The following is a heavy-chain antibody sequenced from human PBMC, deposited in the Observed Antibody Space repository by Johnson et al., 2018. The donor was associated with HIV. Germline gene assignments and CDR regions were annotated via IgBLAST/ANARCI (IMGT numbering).Heavy chain of an antibody. J-gene: IGHJ3*02. Sequence: QVQLVESGGGVVQPGRSLRLSCAASGFTFSNFAMHWVRQAPGKGLEWVVVISYDGSNKYFADSVKGRFTISRDNAKNSLYLQTNSLRAEDTAVYYCALEAVRSTDAFDIWGQGTMVIVSS. V-gene: IGHV3-30*04. CDR2: ISYDGSNK. CDR1: GFTFSNFA. D-gene: IGHD3-10*01. CDR3: ALEAVRSTDAFDI.